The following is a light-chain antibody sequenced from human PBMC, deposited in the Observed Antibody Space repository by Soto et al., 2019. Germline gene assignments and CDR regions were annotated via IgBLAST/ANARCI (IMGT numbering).Light chain of an antibody. J-gene: IGKJ3*01. V-gene: IGKV2-29*03. CDR1: QSLLHITGETF. CDR2: EVS. CDR3: QLRSNWLIS. Sequence: DVVMTQTPLSLSVTPGQPASISCKSSQSLLHITGETFLFWYLQKPGQSPQLLIYEVSTRVSGVPDRFRGSGSGTDFTLTISGLEPEDFAVYYCQLRSNWLISSGPGTKVD.